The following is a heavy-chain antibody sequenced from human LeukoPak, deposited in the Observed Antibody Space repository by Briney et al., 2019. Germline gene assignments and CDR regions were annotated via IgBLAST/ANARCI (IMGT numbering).Heavy chain of an antibody. D-gene: IGHD3-16*01. CDR3: ARGGGGFAFDI. CDR1: GYTLTELS. Sequence: GASVKVSCKVSGYTLTELSIHWVRQAPGKGLEWMGGFDPEDGETIYAQKFQGRVTITADESTSTAYMELSSLRSEDTAVYYCARGGGGFAFDIWGQGTMVTVSS. V-gene: IGHV1-24*01. CDR2: FDPEDGET. J-gene: IGHJ3*02.